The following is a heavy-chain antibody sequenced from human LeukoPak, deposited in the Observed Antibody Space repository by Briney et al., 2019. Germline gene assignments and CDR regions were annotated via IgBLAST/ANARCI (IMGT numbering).Heavy chain of an antibody. CDR2: IKQDGSEK. V-gene: IGHV3-7*01. D-gene: IGHD2-2*01. Sequence: GGSLRLSCAASGFTFSSYWMSWVRQAPGKGLEWVANIKQDGSEKYYVDSVKGRFTISRDNAKNSLYLQMNSLRAEDTAVYYCARDGFSTSHAFDLWGQGTMVTVSS. CDR3: ARDGFSTSHAFDL. J-gene: IGHJ3*01. CDR1: GFTFSSYW.